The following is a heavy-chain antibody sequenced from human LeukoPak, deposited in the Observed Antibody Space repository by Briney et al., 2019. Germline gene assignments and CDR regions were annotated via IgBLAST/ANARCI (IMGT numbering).Heavy chain of an antibody. Sequence: GGSLRLSCAASGFTFNNYWMSWVRQAPGKGLEWVGRIRSNSDGGTIDYAAPVKGRFALSRDDSKNTLYLQMNSLQTEDTAVYYCATDFYDTTWGQGTLVTVSS. CDR1: GFTFNNYW. CDR3: ATDFYDTT. CDR2: IRSNSDGGTI. V-gene: IGHV3-15*01. J-gene: IGHJ5*02. D-gene: IGHD3-22*01.